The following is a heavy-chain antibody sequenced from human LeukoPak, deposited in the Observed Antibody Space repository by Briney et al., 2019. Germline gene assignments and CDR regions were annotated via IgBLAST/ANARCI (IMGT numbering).Heavy chain of an antibody. CDR3: ARHPAFGNPLEW. CDR1: GGSINNYY. Sequence: PSQTLSLTCTVSGGSINNYYWSWIRQPPGKGLEWIGEINHSGSTNYNPSLKSRVTISVDTSKNQFSLKLSSVTAADTAVYYCARHPAFGNPLEWWGQGALVTVSS. J-gene: IGHJ4*02. CDR2: INHSGST. D-gene: IGHD1-1*01. V-gene: IGHV4-34*01.